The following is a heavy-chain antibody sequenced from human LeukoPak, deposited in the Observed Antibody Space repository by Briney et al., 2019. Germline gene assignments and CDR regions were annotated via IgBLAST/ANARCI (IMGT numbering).Heavy chain of an antibody. CDR1: GGSISSYY. J-gene: IGHJ6*02. CDR3: ARETRDTAMVGLYYGMDV. Sequence: PSETLSLTCTVSGGSISSYYWSWIRQPPGEGLEWIGYIYYSGSTNYNPSLKSRVTISVDTSKNQFSLKLSSVTAADTAVYYCARETRDTAMVGLYYGMDVWGQGTTVTVSS. V-gene: IGHV4-59*01. D-gene: IGHD5-18*01. CDR2: IYYSGST.